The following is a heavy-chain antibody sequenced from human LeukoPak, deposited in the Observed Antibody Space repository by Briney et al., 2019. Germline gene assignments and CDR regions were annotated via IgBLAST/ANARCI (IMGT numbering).Heavy chain of an antibody. V-gene: IGHV3-23*01. CDR2: ISGSGGST. D-gene: IGHD6-19*01. J-gene: IGHJ3*02. CDR3: AKLERQWLVPGFAFDI. Sequence: PGGSLRLSCAASGFTFSSYAMSWVRQAPGKGLEWVSAISGSGGSTYYADSVKGRFTISRDNSKNTLYLQMNSLRAEDTAVYYCAKLERQWLVPGFAFDIWGQGTMVTVSS. CDR1: GFTFSSYA.